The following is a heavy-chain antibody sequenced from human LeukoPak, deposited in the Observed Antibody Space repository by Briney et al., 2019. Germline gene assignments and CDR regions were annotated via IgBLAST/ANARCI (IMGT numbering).Heavy chain of an antibody. CDR3: ARGRRPRYCSGGSCKLKLYYYMDV. CDR1: GGSFSGYY. J-gene: IGHJ6*03. CDR2: INHSGST. V-gene: IGHV4-34*01. Sequence: SETLSLTCAVYGGSFSGYYWSWIRQPPGKGLEWIGEINHSGSTNYNPSLKSLVTISVDTSKNQFSLKLSSVTAADTAVYYCARGRRPRYCSGGSCKLKLYYYMDVWGKGTTVTVSS. D-gene: IGHD2-15*01.